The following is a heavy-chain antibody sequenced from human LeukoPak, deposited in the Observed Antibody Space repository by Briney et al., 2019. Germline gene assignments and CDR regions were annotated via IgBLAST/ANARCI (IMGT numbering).Heavy chain of an antibody. V-gene: IGHV4-59*08. J-gene: IGHJ6*03. CDR1: GGSISSYY. Sequence: SETLSLTCNVSGGSISSYYWSWVRQPPGKGLEWIGYIYYSGTTNYNPSLKSRVTISVDTSKNQFSLKLSSVTAADTAVYYCACRSGDGYNTHYYYDLDVWGKGTTVTVPS. CDR2: IYYSGTT. D-gene: IGHD5-24*01. CDR3: ACRSGDGYNTHYYYDLDV.